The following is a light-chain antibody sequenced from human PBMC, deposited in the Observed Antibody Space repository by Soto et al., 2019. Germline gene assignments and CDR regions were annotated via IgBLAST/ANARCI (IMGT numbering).Light chain of an antibody. Sequence: QSALTQPASVSGSPGQSITISCTGTSSDVGGYNYVSWYQQLPGKAPKLIIYEVSNRPSGASNRFSGSKSGNTASLTISGLLGEDEADYFCSSYTNSNSYVFGTGTKVTVL. CDR3: SSYTNSNSYV. CDR2: EVS. V-gene: IGLV2-14*01. J-gene: IGLJ1*01. CDR1: SSDVGGYNY.